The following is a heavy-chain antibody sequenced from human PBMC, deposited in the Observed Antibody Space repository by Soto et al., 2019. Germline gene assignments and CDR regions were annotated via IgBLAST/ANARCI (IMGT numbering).Heavy chain of an antibody. CDR2: ISYDGSNK. V-gene: IGHV3-30-3*01. J-gene: IGHJ5*02. D-gene: IGHD4-17*01. CDR1: GSTFSSYA. Sequence: VGSLRLSCAASGSTFSSYAMHWVRQAPGKGLEWVAVISYDGSNKYYADSVKGRFTISRDNSKNTLYLQMNSLRAEDTAVYYCARDSGYGDYVTWGQGTLVTVSS. CDR3: ARDSGYGDYVT.